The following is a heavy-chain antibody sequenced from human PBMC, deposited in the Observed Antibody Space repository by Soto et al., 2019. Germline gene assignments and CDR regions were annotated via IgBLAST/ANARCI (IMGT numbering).Heavy chain of an antibody. D-gene: IGHD1-7*01. Sequence: PGGSLRLSCAASGFTFSSYWMSWVRQAPGKGLEWVANIKQDGSEKYYVDSVKGRFTISRDNAKNSLYLQMNSLRAEDTAVYYCASLPKLELPYSGYYMDVWGKGTTVTVSS. J-gene: IGHJ6*03. CDR1: GFTFSSYW. CDR2: IKQDGSEK. V-gene: IGHV3-7*01. CDR3: ASLPKLELPYSGYYMDV.